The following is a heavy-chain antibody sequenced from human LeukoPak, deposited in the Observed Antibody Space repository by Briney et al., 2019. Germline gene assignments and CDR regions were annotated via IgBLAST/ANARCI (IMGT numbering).Heavy chain of an antibody. CDR2: INTKSGRT. V-gene: IGHV1-2*02. CDR1: GYTSGDYY. CDR3: ARADFIDAGPYLIGP. D-gene: IGHD3-3*01. J-gene: IGHJ5*02. Sequence: GASVKVSCKAPGYTSGDYYIHWVRQAPGQGLEWMGWINTKSGRTSSARKFQGRVTMTRDPSITTVYMDMAWLTSDDTAIYFCARADFIDAGPYLIGPWGQGTLVTVSS.